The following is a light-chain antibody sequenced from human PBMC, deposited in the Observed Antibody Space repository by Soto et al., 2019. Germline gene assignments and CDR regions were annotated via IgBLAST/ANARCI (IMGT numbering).Light chain of an antibody. V-gene: IGKV1-6*01. J-gene: IGKJ1*01. Sequence: AIQMSQSPSSLSASVGDRVSLTCRASQDIGHFLSWYQHRPGKAPKLLIYGASSLHVGAPSRISGSGSGTDFTLTISSLQPEDFGTYFCLQDHTWPWTLGQGSSVAI. CDR3: LQDHTWPWT. CDR1: QDIGHF. CDR2: GAS.